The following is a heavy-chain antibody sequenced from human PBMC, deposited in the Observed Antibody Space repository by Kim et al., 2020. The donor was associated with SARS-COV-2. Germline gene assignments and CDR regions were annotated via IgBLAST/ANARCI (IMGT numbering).Heavy chain of an antibody. Sequence: GGSLRLSCAASGFTFSSYSMNWVRQAPGKGLEWVSSISSSSSYIYYADSVKGRFTISRDNAKNSLYLQMNSLRAEDTAVYYCARATYCSGGSCYGGYYGMDVWGQGTTVTVSS. CDR2: ISSSSSYI. D-gene: IGHD2-15*01. CDR3: ARATYCSGGSCYGGYYGMDV. J-gene: IGHJ6*02. V-gene: IGHV3-21*04. CDR1: GFTFSSYS.